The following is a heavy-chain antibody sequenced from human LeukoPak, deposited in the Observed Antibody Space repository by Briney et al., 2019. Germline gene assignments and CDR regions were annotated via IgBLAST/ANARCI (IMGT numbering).Heavy chain of an antibody. CDR2: INPNSGGT. V-gene: IGHV1-2*04. J-gene: IGHJ6*02. Sequence: ASVKVSCKASGYTFTGYYMHWVRQAPGQGLEWMGWINPNSGGTNYAQKFQGWVTMTRDTSISTAYMELSRLRSDDTAVYYCARVAAAGSLEYYYYYYGMDVWGQGTTVTVSS. CDR3: ARVAAAGSLEYYYYYYGMDV. D-gene: IGHD6-13*01. CDR1: GYTFTGYY.